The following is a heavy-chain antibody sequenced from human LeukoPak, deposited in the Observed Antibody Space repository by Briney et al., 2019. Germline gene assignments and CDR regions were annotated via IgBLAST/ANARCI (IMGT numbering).Heavy chain of an antibody. CDR1: GGSLSRYY. V-gene: IGHV4-59*08. CDR3: ASYDSSGNAY. CDR2: IHYSGSA. Sequence: SETLSLTCTVSGGSLSRYYWSWIRQPPGRGLEWIGYIHYSGSANYISSLKSRVVISLDTSKIQFSLRLTSLTAADTAVYYCASYDSSGNAYWGQGTLVTVSS. J-gene: IGHJ4*02. D-gene: IGHD3-22*01.